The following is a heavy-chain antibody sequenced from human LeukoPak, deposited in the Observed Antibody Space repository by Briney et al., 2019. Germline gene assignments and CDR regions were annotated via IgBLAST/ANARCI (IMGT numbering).Heavy chain of an antibody. D-gene: IGHD4-11*01. J-gene: IGHJ5*02. V-gene: IGHV1-69*02. CDR1: GGTFSSYT. CDR2: IIPILGIA. Sequence: SVKVSCKASGGTFSSYTIGWVRQAPGQGLEWIGRIIPILGIANYAQKFQGRVTITADKSTSTAYMELSSLRSEDTAVYYCARAKKQGPTVTTGWFDPWGQGTLVTVSS. CDR3: ARAKKQGPTVTTGWFDP.